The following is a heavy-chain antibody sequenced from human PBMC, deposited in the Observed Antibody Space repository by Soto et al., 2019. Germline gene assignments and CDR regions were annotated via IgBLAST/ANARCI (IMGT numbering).Heavy chain of an antibody. CDR3: ARFGRVVLPHYYYYGMDV. V-gene: IGHV3-7*03. CDR1: GFTSSSYW. Sequence: GGSLRLSCAASGFTSSSYWMSWVRQAPGKGLEWVANIKQDGSEKYYVDSVKGRFTISRDNAKNSLYLQMNSLRAEDTAVYYCARFGRVVLPHYYYYGMDVWGQGTTVTVSS. J-gene: IGHJ6*02. CDR2: IKQDGSEK. D-gene: IGHD2-8*02.